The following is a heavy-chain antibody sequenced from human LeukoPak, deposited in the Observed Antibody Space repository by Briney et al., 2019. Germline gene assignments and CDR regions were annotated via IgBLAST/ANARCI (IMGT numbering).Heavy chain of an antibody. CDR1: GYSISSGYY. J-gene: IGHJ5*02. D-gene: IGHD3-10*01. Sequence: PSETLSLTCTVSGYSISSGYYWGWIRQPPGKGLERIGSIYHSGSTFYNPSLKSRVTISVDTSKNQFSLKLSSVTAADTAMFYCARGLGPGNWFDPWGQGTLVTVSS. CDR3: ARGLGPGNWFDP. V-gene: IGHV4-38-2*02. CDR2: IYHSGST.